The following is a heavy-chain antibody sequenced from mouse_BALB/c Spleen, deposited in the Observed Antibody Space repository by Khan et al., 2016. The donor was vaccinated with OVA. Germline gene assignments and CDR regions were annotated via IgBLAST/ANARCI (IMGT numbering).Heavy chain of an antibody. CDR1: GYSITSDYA. Sequence: DVKLQESGPGLVKPSQSLSLTCTVTGYSITSDYAWNWIRQFPGNKLEWMGYISYSGSTSYNPSLKSRISITRDTSKNQFFLQLNSVTTEDTATYYCARCRYDPYYFDYWGQGTTLTVSS. CDR3: ARCRYDPYYFDY. CDR2: ISYSGST. D-gene: IGHD2-14*01. J-gene: IGHJ2*01. V-gene: IGHV3-2*02.